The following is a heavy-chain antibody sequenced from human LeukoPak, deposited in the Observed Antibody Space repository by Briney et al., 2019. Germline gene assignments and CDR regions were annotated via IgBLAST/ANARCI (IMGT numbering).Heavy chain of an antibody. CDR2: INHSGST. J-gene: IGHJ4*02. CDR3: ANMVRGLISNLSYFDS. D-gene: IGHD3-10*01. Sequence: KPSETLSLTCAVYGGSFSGYYWSWIRQPPGKGLEWIGEINHSGSTNYNPSLKSRVTMSVDTSKNQFSLNLSSVTAADTAMYYCANMVRGLISNLSYFDSWGQGTLVTVSS. V-gene: IGHV4-34*01. CDR1: GGSFSGYY.